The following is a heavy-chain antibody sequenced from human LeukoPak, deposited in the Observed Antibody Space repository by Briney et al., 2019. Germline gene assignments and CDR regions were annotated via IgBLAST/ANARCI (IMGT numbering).Heavy chain of an antibody. CDR3: ARDRPGDYFDY. D-gene: IGHD2-8*02. J-gene: IGHJ4*02. CDR2: IYTSGST. Sequence: SETLSLTCAVYGGSFSGYYWSWIRQPAGKGLEWIGRIYTSGSTDYNPSLRSRVTISFDTSKNQFSLNLTSVTAADTAVYYCARDRPGDYFDYWGQGTLVTVSS. CDR1: GGSFSGYY. V-gene: IGHV4-4*07.